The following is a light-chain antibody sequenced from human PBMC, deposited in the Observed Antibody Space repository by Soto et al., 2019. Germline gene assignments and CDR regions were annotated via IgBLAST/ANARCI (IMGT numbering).Light chain of an antibody. CDR2: DTF. Sequence: QAVVTQEPSLTVSPGGTVTLTCGSSTGAVASGHYPYWFQQKPGQAPRTLIYDTFNKHSWTPARFSGSLLGGKAALTLSGAQPEDEAHYHCSLSFSGAQIFGGGTKLTVL. CDR3: SLSFSGAQI. CDR1: TGAVASGHY. J-gene: IGLJ2*01. V-gene: IGLV7-46*01.